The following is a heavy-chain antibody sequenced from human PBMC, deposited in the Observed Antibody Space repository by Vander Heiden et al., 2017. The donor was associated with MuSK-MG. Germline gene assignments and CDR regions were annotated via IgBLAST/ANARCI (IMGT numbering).Heavy chain of an antibody. CDR2: IWYDGSNK. CDR3: ARGGGNYFDY. J-gene: IGHJ4*02. Sequence: QVQLVESGGGVVQPGRSLRLSCAASTFTFSSDAMHWVRQAPGKGLEWVAVIWYDGSNKYYADSVKGRFTISRDNSKNTLYLQMNSLRAEDTAVYYCARGGGNYFDYWGQGTLVTVSS. CDR1: TFTFSSDA. D-gene: IGHD1-26*01. V-gene: IGHV3-33*01.